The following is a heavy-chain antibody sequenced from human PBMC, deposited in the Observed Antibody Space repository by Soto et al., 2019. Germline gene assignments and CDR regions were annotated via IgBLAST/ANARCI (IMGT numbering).Heavy chain of an antibody. CDR3: ASKSSRVLLYSSSSGWFDP. CDR1: GGSFSGYY. J-gene: IGHJ5*02. V-gene: IGHV4-34*01. D-gene: IGHD6-6*01. CDR2: INHSGST. Sequence: SETLSLTCAVYGGSFSGYYWSLIRQPPGKGLEWIGEINHSGSTNYNPSLKSRVTISVDTSKNQFSLKLSSVTAADTAVYYCASKSSRVLLYSSSSGWFDPWGQGTLVTVSS.